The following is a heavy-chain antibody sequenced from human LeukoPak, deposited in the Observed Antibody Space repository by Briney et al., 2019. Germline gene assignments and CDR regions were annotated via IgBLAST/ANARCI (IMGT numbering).Heavy chain of an antibody. Sequence: SGGSLRLSCAASGFTFSSYAMHWVRQAPGKGLEWVAVISYDGSNKYYADSVKGRFTISRDSSKNTLYLQMNSLRAEDTAVYYCARADLNIVVVPAWFDPWGQGTLVTVSS. J-gene: IGHJ5*02. V-gene: IGHV3-30-3*01. CDR1: GFTFSSYA. D-gene: IGHD2-2*01. CDR2: ISYDGSNK. CDR3: ARADLNIVVVPAWFDP.